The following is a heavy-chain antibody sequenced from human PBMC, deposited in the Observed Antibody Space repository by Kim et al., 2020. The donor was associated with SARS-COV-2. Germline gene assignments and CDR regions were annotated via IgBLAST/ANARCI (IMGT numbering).Heavy chain of an antibody. V-gene: IGHV4-34*01. Sequence: NPSLKSRVTISVDTSKNQFSLKLSSVTAADTAVYYWARGGIAGYRGVGYWGQGTLVTVSS. D-gene: IGHD6-13*01. CDR3: ARGGIAGYRGVGY. J-gene: IGHJ4*02.